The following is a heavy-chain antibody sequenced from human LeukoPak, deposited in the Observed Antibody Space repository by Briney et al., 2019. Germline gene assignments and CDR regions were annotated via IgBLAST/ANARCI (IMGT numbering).Heavy chain of an antibody. D-gene: IGHD3-10*01. CDR3: AKEYDSGGYGAYFDY. V-gene: IGHV3-30*18. J-gene: IGHJ4*02. CDR2: ISFDGRTK. Sequence: GGSLRLSCAASGFTFSSYWMNWVRQAPGKGLEWVAVISFDGRTKYYADSVKGRFTLSRDNSRNTLDLQMNSLGPEDTAVYYCAKEYDSGGYGAYFDYWGRGTLVTVSS. CDR1: GFTFSSYW.